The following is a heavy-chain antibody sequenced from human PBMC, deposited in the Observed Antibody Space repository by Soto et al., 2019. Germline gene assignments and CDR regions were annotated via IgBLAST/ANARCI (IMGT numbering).Heavy chain of an antibody. CDR1: GGSISDYY. V-gene: IGHV4-59*08. CDR3: ARQGFGAKHGLVDV. Sequence: QVQLQESGPGLVKPSETLSLTCTVSGGSISDYYCSWFRQSPGKGLECLGVLHYGGNSEFNLSLRSRVTMSVDTSKNQFYLRLSSVTAADTARYYCARQGFGAKHGLVDVWGQGTTVIVSS. CDR2: LHYGGNS. J-gene: IGHJ6*02. D-gene: IGHD3-10*01.